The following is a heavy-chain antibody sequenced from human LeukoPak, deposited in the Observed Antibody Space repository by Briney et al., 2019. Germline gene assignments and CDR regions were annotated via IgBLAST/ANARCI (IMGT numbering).Heavy chain of an antibody. CDR1: GGSISSSSYY. CDR2: IYYSGST. J-gene: IGHJ4*02. D-gene: IGHD4/OR15-4a*01. Sequence: PSETLSLTCTVSGGSISSSSYYWGWIRQPPGKGLEWIESIYYSGSTYYNPSLKSRVTISVDTSKNQFSLKLSSVTAADTAVYYCARVGTIAPRTYYFDYWGQGTLVTVSS. CDR3: ARVGTIAPRTYYFDY. V-gene: IGHV4-39*07.